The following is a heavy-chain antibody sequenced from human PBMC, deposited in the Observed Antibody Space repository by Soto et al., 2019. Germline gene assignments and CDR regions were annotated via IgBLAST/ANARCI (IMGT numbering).Heavy chain of an antibody. J-gene: IGHJ4*02. CDR2: IYHSGST. Sequence: PSETLSLTCAVSGGSISSSNWWSWVRQPPGKGLGWIGEIYHSGSTNYNPSLKSRVTISVDKSKNQFSLKLSSVTAADTAVYYCAKDRNYPRDQFHYWGQGTLVTVSS. CDR1: GGSISSSNW. D-gene: IGHD1-7*01. V-gene: IGHV4-4*02. CDR3: AKDRNYPRDQFHY.